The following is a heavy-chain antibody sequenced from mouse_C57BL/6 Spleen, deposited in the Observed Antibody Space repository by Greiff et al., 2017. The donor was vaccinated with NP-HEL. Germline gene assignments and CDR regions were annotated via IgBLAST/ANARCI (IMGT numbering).Heavy chain of an antibody. CDR2: IDPANGNT. CDR3: ARAPYGSSHEGFAY. D-gene: IGHD1-1*01. V-gene: IGHV14-3*01. Sequence: VQLQQSVAELVRPGASVKFSCTASGFNIKNSFMHWVKQRPEQGLEWIGRIDPANGNTKYAPKFQGKATITADTSSNTAYLQLSSLTSEDTAIYYGARAPYGSSHEGFAYWGQGTLVTVSA. J-gene: IGHJ3*01. CDR1: GFNIKNSF.